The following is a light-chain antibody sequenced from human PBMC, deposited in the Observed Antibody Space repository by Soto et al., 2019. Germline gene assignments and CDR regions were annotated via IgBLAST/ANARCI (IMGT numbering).Light chain of an antibody. CDR2: AAS. CDR1: QSVARF. Sequence: DIQMTQSPSSLSASVGDRVTITCRASQSVARFLNWYQQKPGKAPKLLIFAASSLQSGVPSRFSDSGSGTHFTLTINSLQPEDFATYYCQQNYSPPPVTFGQGTRLEIK. CDR3: QQNYSPPPVT. J-gene: IGKJ5*01. V-gene: IGKV1-39*01.